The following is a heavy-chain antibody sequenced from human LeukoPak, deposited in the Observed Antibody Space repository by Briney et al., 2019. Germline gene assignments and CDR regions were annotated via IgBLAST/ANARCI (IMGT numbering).Heavy chain of an antibody. CDR3: ARDSRYCSGGNCHLRFDY. CDR2: INQSGTT. CDR1: GGSFSDYD. D-gene: IGHD2-15*01. Sequence: PSETLSLTCAVYGGSFSDYDWSWIRQAPGKGLEWIGEINQSGTTNRDPSLKSRVTTSVDTSKNQFSLKLSSVTAADTAVYYCARDSRYCSGGNCHLRFDYWGQGILVTVSS. J-gene: IGHJ4*02. V-gene: IGHV4-34*01.